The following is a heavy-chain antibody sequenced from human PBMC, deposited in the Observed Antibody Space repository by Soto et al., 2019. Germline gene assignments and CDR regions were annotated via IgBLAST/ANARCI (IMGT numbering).Heavy chain of an antibody. CDR2: IYYSGST. CDR1: GGSISSGGYY. D-gene: IGHD6-13*01. Sequence: SETLSLTCTVSGGSISSGGYYWSWIRQHPGKGLEWIGYIYYSGSTYYNPSLKSRVTISVDTSKNQFSLKLSSVTAADTAVYYCARGHSSSGGNWFDPWGQGTLVTVSS. CDR3: ARGHSSSGGNWFDP. J-gene: IGHJ5*02. V-gene: IGHV4-31*03.